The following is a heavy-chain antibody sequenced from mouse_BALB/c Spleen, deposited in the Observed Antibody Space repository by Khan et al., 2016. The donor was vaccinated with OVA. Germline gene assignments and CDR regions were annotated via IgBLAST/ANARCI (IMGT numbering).Heavy chain of an antibody. CDR3: STHLTGSFAY. D-gene: IGHD4-1*01. V-gene: IGHV5-6*01. J-gene: IGHJ3*01. Sequence: EVQLVESGGDLVKSGGSLKLSCAASGFTFSPYSMSWVRQTPDKRLEWVATISSDGDYTYYPDSVKGRFNISRDNAKNALYLQVFSLKSEDTAMYYGSTHLTGSFAYWGQGTLVTVSA. CDR2: ISSDGDYT. CDR1: GFTFSPYS.